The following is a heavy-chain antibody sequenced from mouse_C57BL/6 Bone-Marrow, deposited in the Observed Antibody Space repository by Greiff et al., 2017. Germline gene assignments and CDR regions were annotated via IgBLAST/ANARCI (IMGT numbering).Heavy chain of an antibody. CDR1: GYTFTSYW. V-gene: IGHV1-69*01. CDR2: IDPSDSYT. CDR3: ARDPITRDY. J-gene: IGHJ2*01. Sequence: QVQLQQPGAELVMPGASVKLSCKASGYTFTSYWMHWVKQRPGQGLEWIGEIDPSDSYTNYNQKFKGKSTLTVDKSSSTAYMQLSSLTSEDSAVYYCARDPITRDYWGQGTTRTVSS. D-gene: IGHD1-2*01.